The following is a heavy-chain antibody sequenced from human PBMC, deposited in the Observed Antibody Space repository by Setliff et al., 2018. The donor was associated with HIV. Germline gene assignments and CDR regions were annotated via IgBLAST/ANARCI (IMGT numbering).Heavy chain of an antibody. D-gene: IGHD1-1*01. V-gene: IGHV2-5*01. CDR3: AYSGRQLRGPYFDF. J-gene: IGHJ4*02. CDR2: IYWNNNK. CDR1: GLSLSTSGVG. Sequence: SGPTLVNPTQTLTLTCTFFGLSLSTSGVGVGWIRQSPGKALEWLAFIYWNNNKHYSTSLKSRLTVTKDTSKNRVVFTMTNMDPVDTATYYCAYSGRQLRGPYFDFWGQGTPVTVSS.